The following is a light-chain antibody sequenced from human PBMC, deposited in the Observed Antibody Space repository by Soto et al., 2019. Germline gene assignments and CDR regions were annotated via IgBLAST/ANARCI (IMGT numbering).Light chain of an antibody. CDR3: QQYNSYSYT. CDR1: QSISTW. CDR2: KAS. J-gene: IGKJ2*01. Sequence: DIQMTQSPSTLSASVGDRVTITCRASQSISTWLAWYQQKPGKAPNLLIYKASNLESRVPSRFIGSGSVTEFTLTISSLQPDDFATYYCQQYNSYSYTFGQGTKLEIK. V-gene: IGKV1-5*03.